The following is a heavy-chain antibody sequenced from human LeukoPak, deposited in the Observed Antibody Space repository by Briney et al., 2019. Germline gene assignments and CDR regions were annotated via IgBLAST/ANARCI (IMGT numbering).Heavy chain of an antibody. D-gene: IGHD4-17*01. J-gene: IGHJ6*02. CDR2: ISSSSSYI. CDR1: GFTFSSYS. Sequence: GGSPRLSCAASGFTFSSYSMNWVRQAPGKGLEWVSSISSSSSYIYYADSVKGRFTISRDNAKNSLYLQMNSLRAEDTAVYYCARDPGDLYYYYGMDVWGQGTTVTVSS. CDR3: ARDPGDLYYYYGMDV. V-gene: IGHV3-21*01.